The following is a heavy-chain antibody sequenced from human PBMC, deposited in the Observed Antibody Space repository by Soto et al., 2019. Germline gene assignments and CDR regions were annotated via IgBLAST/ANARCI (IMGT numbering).Heavy chain of an antibody. Sequence: SETLSLTCTVSGGSISSSSYYWGWIRQPPGKGLEWIGSIYYSGSTYYNPSLKSRVTISVDTSKNQFSLKLSSVTAADTAVYYCARHENDYGDLYYFDYWGQGTLVTVSS. CDR2: IYYSGST. CDR3: ARHENDYGDLYYFDY. D-gene: IGHD4-17*01. CDR1: GGSISSSSYY. J-gene: IGHJ4*02. V-gene: IGHV4-39*01.